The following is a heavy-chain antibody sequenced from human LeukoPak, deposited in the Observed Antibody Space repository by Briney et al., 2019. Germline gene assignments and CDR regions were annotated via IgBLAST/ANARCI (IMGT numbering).Heavy chain of an antibody. CDR2: IWYDGSNK. D-gene: IGHD3-3*01. CDR1: GFTFSSYG. J-gene: IGHJ2*01. Sequence: GRSLRLSCAASGFTFSSYGMHWVRQAPGKGLEWVAVIWYDGSNKYYADSVKGRFTISRDNSKNTLYLQMNSLRAEDTAAYYCARDPILRFLEWTPYFDLWGRGTLVTVSS. V-gene: IGHV3-33*01. CDR3: ARDPILRFLEWTPYFDL.